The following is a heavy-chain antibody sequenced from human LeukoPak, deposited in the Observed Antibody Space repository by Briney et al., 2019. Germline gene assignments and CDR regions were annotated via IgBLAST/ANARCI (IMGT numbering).Heavy chain of an antibody. Sequence: GGSLRLSCVTSGFNFSNYAMHWVRQAPGKGLEWAAVISHDGSEKYYGDPVKGRFTISRDNSKNTLYLQMNSLRVEDTAVYYCAKGVYGSRSTSLADVWGQGTLVTVSS. V-gene: IGHV3-30*18. CDR2: ISHDGSEK. CDR3: AKGVYGSRSTSLADV. J-gene: IGHJ4*02. D-gene: IGHD3-10*01. CDR1: GFNFSNYA.